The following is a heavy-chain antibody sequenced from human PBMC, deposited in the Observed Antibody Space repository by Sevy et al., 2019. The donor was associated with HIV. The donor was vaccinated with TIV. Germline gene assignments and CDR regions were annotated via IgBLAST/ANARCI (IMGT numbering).Heavy chain of an antibody. D-gene: IGHD3-10*01. J-gene: IGHJ6*02. CDR3: ARDFLEVRGVMRGLSPISYYYYGMDV. V-gene: IGHV3-66*01. CDR2: IYSGGST. Sequence: GGSLRLSCAASGFTVSSNYMSWVRQAPGKGLEWVSVIYSGGSTYYADSVKGRFTISRDNSKNTLYLQMNSLRAEDTAVYYCARDFLEVRGVMRGLSPISYYYYGMDVWGQWTTVTVSS. CDR1: GFTVSSNY.